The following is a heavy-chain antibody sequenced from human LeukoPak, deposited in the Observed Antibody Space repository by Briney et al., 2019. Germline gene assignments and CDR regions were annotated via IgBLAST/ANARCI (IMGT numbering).Heavy chain of an antibody. V-gene: IGHV3-23*01. CDR1: GFTFSSSI. D-gene: IGHD6-19*01. CDR2: ISSRSNST. J-gene: IGHJ4*02. CDR3: AKSAVAGFDY. Sequence: PGGSLRLSCAASGFTFSSSIMNWVRQAPGKGLEWVSFISSRSNSTYYADSVKGRFTISRDNSKNTLYLQMNSLRAEDTAVYYCAKSAVAGFDYWGQGTLVTVSS.